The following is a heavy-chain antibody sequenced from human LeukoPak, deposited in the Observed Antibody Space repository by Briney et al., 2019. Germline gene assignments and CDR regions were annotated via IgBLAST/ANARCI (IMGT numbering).Heavy chain of an antibody. V-gene: IGHV3-30-3*01. CDR1: GYTFSAYD. CDR3: AKDQLDIFDY. J-gene: IGHJ4*02. D-gene: IGHD6-13*01. Sequence: GRSLRLSCATSGYTFSAYDLYWVRQAPGRGLEWVAVVSYDGNNKYYADRVKGRFTISRDNSKNTLYLQMNSLRAEDTAVYYCAKDQLDIFDYWGQGTLVTVSS. CDR2: VSYDGNNK.